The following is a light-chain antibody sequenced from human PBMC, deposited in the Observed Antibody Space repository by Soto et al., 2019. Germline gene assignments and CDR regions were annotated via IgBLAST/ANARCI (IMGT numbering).Light chain of an antibody. CDR1: SVDINY. CDR3: SSYAGRDIWV. CDR2: EVA. J-gene: IGLJ3*02. V-gene: IGLV2-8*01. Sequence: QSALTQPPSASGSRRQSVTSSCTGTSVDINYVSWFQQHPGKAPKLIICEVAKRPSGVPDRFSGSKSGNTASLTVSGLQDDDEADYYCSSYAGRDIWVFGGGTKLTVL.